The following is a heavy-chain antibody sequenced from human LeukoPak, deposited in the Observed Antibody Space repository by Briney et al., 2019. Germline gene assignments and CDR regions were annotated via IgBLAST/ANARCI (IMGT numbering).Heavy chain of an antibody. Sequence: SETLSLTCSVSGGSISGHFWNWIRQPPGKGLEWIGYIYYSGSARYNPSLKSRVTISVDTSKNQFSLKLSSVTAADTAVYYCARDAPSSSHFDYWGQGTLVTVSS. J-gene: IGHJ4*02. CDR3: ARDAPSSSHFDY. CDR2: IYYSGSA. D-gene: IGHD6-13*01. CDR1: GGSISGHF. V-gene: IGHV4-59*11.